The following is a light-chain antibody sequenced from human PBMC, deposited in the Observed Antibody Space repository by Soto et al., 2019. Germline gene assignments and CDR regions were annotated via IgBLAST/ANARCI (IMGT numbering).Light chain of an antibody. CDR1: SGHSSYI. CDR3: ETWDINTHVV. J-gene: IGLJ2*01. Sequence: QSVLTQSSSASASLGSSVKLTCTLSSGHSSYIIAWHQQQPGKAPRYLMKLEGSGSYNKGSGVPDRFSGSSSGADRYLTISNLQFEDEVDYYCETWDINTHVVFGGGTKLTVL. V-gene: IGLV4-60*02. CDR2: LEGSGSY.